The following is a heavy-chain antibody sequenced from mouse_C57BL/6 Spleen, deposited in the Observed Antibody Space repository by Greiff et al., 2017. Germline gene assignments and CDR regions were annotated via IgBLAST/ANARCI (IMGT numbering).Heavy chain of an antibody. D-gene: IGHD1-1*01. CDR1: GYTFTSYW. J-gene: IGHJ1*03. Sequence: QVQLQQPGAELVKPGASVKLSCKASGYTFTSYWMNWVKQRPGQGLEWIGMIHPNSGSTNYNEKFKSKATLTVDKSSSTAYMQLSSLTSEDSAVYYCARYGGSSSYWYFDVWGTGTTVTVSS. CDR3: ARYGGSSSYWYFDV. CDR2: IHPNSGST. V-gene: IGHV1-64*01.